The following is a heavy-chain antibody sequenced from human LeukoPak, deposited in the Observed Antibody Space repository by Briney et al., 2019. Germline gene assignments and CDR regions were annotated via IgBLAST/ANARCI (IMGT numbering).Heavy chain of an antibody. J-gene: IGHJ2*01. CDR1: GYTLTESS. V-gene: IGHV1-24*01. CDR2: FDPEDGET. D-gene: IGHD6-19*01. CDR3: ATQRWLVPSDYWYFDL. Sequence: GASVKVCCKVSGYTLTESSMHWVRQAPGKGLEWMRGFDPEDGETIYAQKFQGRVTMTEDTSTDTAYMELSSLRSEDTAVYYCATQRWLVPSDYWYFDLWGRGTLVTVSS.